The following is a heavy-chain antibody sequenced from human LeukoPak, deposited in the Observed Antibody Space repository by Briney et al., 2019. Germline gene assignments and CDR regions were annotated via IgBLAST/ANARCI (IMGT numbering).Heavy chain of an antibody. CDR3: ARRITYSGMDV. CDR2: IYGAGTT. D-gene: IGHD3-10*01. Sequence: GGSLRLSCAASGFTVSSNHMSWVRQAPGKGLEWVSVIYGAGTTYYADSVKGRFTISRDNSENTVHLQMNSLRAEDTAVYYCARRITYSGMDVWGRGTTVTAS. CDR1: GFTVSSNH. V-gene: IGHV3-53*01. J-gene: IGHJ6*02.